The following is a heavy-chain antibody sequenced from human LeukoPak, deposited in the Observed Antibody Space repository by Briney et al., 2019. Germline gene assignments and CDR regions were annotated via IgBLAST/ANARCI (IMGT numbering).Heavy chain of an antibody. D-gene: IGHD3-10*01. J-gene: IGHJ6*03. CDR2: INHSGST. Sequence: SETLSLTCVVYGGSFSGYYWSWIRQPPGKGLEWIGEINHSGSTKYNPSLKSRVTISVDTSKNQFSLKLSSVTAADRAVYYCARRVGRYFGERAYYYNYMDVWDKGTTVTISS. CDR1: GGSFSGYY. V-gene: IGHV4-34*01. CDR3: ARRVGRYFGERAYYYNYMDV.